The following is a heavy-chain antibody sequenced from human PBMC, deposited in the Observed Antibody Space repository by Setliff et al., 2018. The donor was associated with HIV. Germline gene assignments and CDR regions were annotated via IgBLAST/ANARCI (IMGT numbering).Heavy chain of an antibody. CDR1: GDSINSGNYY. CDR2: IYYSGST. J-gene: IGHJ4*02. V-gene: IGHV4-31*03. D-gene: IGHD3-10*01. CDR3: ATSPAGEILGSRPFYFDY. Sequence: PSETLSLTCTVSGDSINSGNYYWSWTRQHLGKGLEWIGYIYYSGSTYYSPSLKSRVTISEDTSKNQFSLKMRSVTAADTAVYYCATSPAGEILGSRPFYFDYWGQGTLVTVSS.